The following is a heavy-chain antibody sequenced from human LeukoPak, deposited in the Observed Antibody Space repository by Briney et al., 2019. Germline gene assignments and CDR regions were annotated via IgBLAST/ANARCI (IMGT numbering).Heavy chain of an antibody. CDR1: GIPFSDYY. D-gene: IGHD6-13*01. CDR3: AAGTAADF. J-gene: IGHJ4*02. V-gene: IGHV3-11*03. CDR2: ISSSSSYT. Sequence: NPGGSLRLSCVVSGIPFSDYYMNWIRQAPGKGLEWISYISSSSSYTDYADSVKGRFTISRDNAKSALYLQMNRLRLEDTAVYYCAAGTAADFWGQGTLVTVSS.